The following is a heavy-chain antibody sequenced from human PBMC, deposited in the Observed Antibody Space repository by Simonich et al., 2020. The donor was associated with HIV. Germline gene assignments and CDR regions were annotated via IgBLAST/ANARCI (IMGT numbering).Heavy chain of an antibody. D-gene: IGHD6-13*01. CDR3: ARLTAGGLGEYFQH. V-gene: IGHV4-34*01. CDR2: INHSGST. CDR1: GGSFGGYY. Sequence: QVQLQQWGAGLLKPSETLSLTCAVYGGSFGGYYWSWIRQPPGKGLEWIGEINHSGSTNYNPSLKGRVTLSVDTSKNQFSLKLSSVTAADTAVYYCARLTAGGLGEYFQHWGQGTLVTVSS. J-gene: IGHJ1*01.